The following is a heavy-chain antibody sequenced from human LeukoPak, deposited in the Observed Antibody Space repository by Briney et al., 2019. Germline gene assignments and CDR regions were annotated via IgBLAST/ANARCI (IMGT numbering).Heavy chain of an antibody. J-gene: IGHJ4*02. D-gene: IGHD3-22*01. V-gene: IGHV1-3*01. CDR1: GYTFTSYA. CDR3: ARDYYDSSGYVFDY. Sequence: ASVKVSCKASGYTFTSYAMHWVRQAPGQRLEWMGWINAGNGNTKYSQKFQGRVTIARDASASTAYMELSSLRSEDTAVYYCARDYYDSSGYVFDYWGQGTLVTVSS. CDR2: INAGNGNT.